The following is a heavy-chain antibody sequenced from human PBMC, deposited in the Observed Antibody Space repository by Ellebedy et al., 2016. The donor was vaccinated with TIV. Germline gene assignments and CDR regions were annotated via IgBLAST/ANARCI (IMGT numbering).Heavy chain of an antibody. D-gene: IGHD6-6*01. Sequence: SETLSLTXTVSGGSISSYYWSWIRQPPGKGLEWIGYIYYSGSTNYNPSLKSRVTISVDTSKNQFSLKLSSVTAADTAVYYCAGRARIAARSYYYYYYMDVWGKGTTVTVSS. CDR2: IYYSGST. CDR3: AGRARIAARSYYYYYYMDV. CDR1: GGSISSYY. J-gene: IGHJ6*03. V-gene: IGHV4-59*13.